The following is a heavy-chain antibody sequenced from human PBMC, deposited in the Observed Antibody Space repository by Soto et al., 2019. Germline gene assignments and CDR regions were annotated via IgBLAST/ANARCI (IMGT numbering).Heavy chain of an antibody. CDR2: IYSGGST. V-gene: IGHV3-53*01. D-gene: IGHD1-26*01. CDR3: ARGSGSLYYFDF. CDR1: GFSVSTNY. J-gene: IGHJ4*02. Sequence: GGSLRLSCAASGFSVSTNYMTWVRQAPGKGLEWVSVIYSGGSTYYADSVKGRFTIPRDNSKNTLHLQMNSLRAEDTADYYCARGSGSLYYFDFWGRGTLVTVSS.